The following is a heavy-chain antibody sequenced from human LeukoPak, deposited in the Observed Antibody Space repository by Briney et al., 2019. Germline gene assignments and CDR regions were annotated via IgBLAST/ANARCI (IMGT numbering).Heavy chain of an antibody. J-gene: IGHJ4*02. CDR3: AIGYSSSFNFDY. CDR2: ISGYNGNT. Sequence: ASVKVSCKASGYTFTNYGITWVRQAPGQGLEWMGWISGYNGNTKYAQKVQGRVTMTTDTSTSTAYMELRSLRSDDTAVYYCAIGYSSSFNFDYWGQGTLVTVSS. D-gene: IGHD6-13*01. V-gene: IGHV1-18*01. CDR1: GYTFTNYG.